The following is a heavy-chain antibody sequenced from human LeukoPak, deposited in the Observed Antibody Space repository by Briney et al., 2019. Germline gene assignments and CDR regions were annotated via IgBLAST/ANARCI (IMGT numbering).Heavy chain of an antibody. V-gene: IGHV3-7*01. CDR1: AFLFSRYW. CDR2: IKEDGSEK. J-gene: IGHJ4*02. Sequence: PGGSLRLSCAASAFLFSRYWMSWVRQAPGKGLEWVANIKEDGSEKYYVESMKGRFTISRDNVKNSLYLQINSLRAEDTAVYYCARDSFETDIDYWGQGTLVTVSS. CDR3: ARDSFETDIDY. D-gene: IGHD1-14*01.